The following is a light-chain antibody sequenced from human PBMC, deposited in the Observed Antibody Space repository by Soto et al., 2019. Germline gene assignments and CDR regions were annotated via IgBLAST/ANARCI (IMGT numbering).Light chain of an antibody. Sequence: DIQMTQSPSSVSASVGDRVTITCRASQSISSKLAWYQQKPGKAPKPLIYVASSLQSGVPSRFSGSGSGTDFTLTISSLQPEDFATYYCQQTSSFPLTFGGGTKVEVE. CDR2: VAS. CDR3: QQTSSFPLT. V-gene: IGKV1D-12*01. J-gene: IGKJ4*01. CDR1: QSISSK.